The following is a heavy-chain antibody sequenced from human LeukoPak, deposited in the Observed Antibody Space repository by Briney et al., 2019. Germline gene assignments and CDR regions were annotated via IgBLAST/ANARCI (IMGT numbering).Heavy chain of an antibody. D-gene: IGHD4-11*01. CDR2: INHSGST. V-gene: IGHV4-34*01. CDR1: GGSFSGYY. CDR3: AKDSFDYSPGDY. J-gene: IGHJ4*02. Sequence: SETLSLTCAVYGGSFSGYYWSWIRQPPGKGLEWIGEINHSGSTNYNPSLKSRVTISVDTSKNQFSLKLSSVTAADTAVYYCAKDSFDYSPGDYWGQGTLVTVSS.